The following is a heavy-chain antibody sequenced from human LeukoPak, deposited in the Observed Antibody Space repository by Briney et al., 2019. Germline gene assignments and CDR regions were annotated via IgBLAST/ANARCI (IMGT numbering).Heavy chain of an antibody. V-gene: IGHV3-33*01. D-gene: IGHD3-9*01. CDR1: GFTFSGHG. Sequence: GGSLRLSCAASGFTFSGHGMHWVRQAPGKGLEWVAVIWYDGSNEYNADSVKGRFTISRDNSKNTLYLQMNSLRAEDTAVYYCTRDLRHGRYYDILTGWAASYYYGMDVWGKGTTVTVSS. J-gene: IGHJ6*04. CDR3: TRDLRHGRYYDILTGWAASYYYGMDV. CDR2: IWYDGSNE.